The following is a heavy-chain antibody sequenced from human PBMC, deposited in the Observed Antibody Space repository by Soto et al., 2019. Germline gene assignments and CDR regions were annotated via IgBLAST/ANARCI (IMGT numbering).Heavy chain of an antibody. CDR2: ISRSSSYT. V-gene: IGHV3-11*05. J-gene: IGHJ5*02. D-gene: IGHD3-10*01. CDR3: ARDHYGPGWFDP. Sequence: QVQLVESGGGLVTPGGSLRVSCAASGFTFSDYHMNWTRQAPGKGLEWVSYISRSSSYTNYADSVKGRFTISRDNAKNSLYLQMNSLRAEDTAVYYCARDHYGPGWFDPWGQGTLITVSS. CDR1: GFTFSDYH.